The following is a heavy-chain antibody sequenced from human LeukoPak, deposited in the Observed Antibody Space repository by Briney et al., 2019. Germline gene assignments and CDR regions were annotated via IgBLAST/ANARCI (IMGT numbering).Heavy chain of an antibody. D-gene: IGHD3-3*01. CDR2: IIPIFGTA. Sequence: GASVKVSCKASGGTFSSYAISWVRQAPGQGLEWMGGIIPIFGTANYAQKFQGRVTITADESTSTAYMELSSLRSEDTAVYYCARAGAYYDFWSGYYTGVNWFDPWGQGTLVTVSS. J-gene: IGHJ5*02. CDR3: ARAGAYYDFWSGYYTGVNWFDP. CDR1: GGTFSSYA. V-gene: IGHV1-69*13.